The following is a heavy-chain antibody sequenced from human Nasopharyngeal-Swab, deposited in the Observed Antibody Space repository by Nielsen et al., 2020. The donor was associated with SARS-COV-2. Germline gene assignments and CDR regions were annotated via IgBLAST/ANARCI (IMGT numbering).Heavy chain of an antibody. D-gene: IGHD3-16*01. CDR1: GFTFSSYA. Sequence: GESLKISCAASGFTFSSYAMSWVRQAPGKGLEWVSAISASGGSTYYADSVKGRFTISRDNSKNTLYLQMSSLRAEDTALYWCVKDLRGKYAFDIWGQGTMVTVSS. CDR2: ISASGGST. CDR3: VKDLRGKYAFDI. J-gene: IGHJ3*02. V-gene: IGHV3-23*01.